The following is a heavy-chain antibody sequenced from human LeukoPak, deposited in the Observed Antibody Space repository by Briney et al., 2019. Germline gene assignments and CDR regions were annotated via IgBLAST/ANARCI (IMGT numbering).Heavy chain of an antibody. J-gene: IGHJ5*02. D-gene: IGHD3-9*01. CDR3: ARSRGLRYSDWLRPEGFDP. Sequence: SETLSLTCTVSGGSLSSGDYYWSWIRQPPGKGLEWIGYIYYSGSTYYNPSLKSRVTISVDTSKNQFSLKLSSVTAADTAVYYCARSRGLRYSDWLRPEGFDPWGQGILVTVSS. CDR2: IYYSGST. CDR1: GGSLSSGDYY. V-gene: IGHV4-30-4*01.